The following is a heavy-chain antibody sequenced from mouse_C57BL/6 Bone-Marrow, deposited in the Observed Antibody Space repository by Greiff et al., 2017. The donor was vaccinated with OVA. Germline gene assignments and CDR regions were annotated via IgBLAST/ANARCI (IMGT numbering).Heavy chain of an antibody. Sequence: EVHLVEPGGGLVKPGGSLKLSCAASGFTFSDYGMHWVRQAPEKGLEWVAYISSGSSTIYYADTVKGRFTISRDNAKNTLFLQMTSLRSEDTAMYYCASSITKVVATPAYWGQGTTLTVSS. CDR1: GFTFSDYG. D-gene: IGHD1-1*01. J-gene: IGHJ2*01. CDR2: ISSGSSTI. V-gene: IGHV5-17*01. CDR3: ASSITKVVATPAY.